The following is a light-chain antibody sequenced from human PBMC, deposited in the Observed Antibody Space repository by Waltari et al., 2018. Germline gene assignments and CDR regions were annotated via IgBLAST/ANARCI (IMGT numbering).Light chain of an antibody. Sequence: DIQMTQSPSSVSASVGDKVTINCRASQGINSCLAWYQQKPGKAPKLLIYDASSLQTGVPSRFSGSESGTDFTLTISSLQPEDFATYYCQQANRFPLTFGGGTKVELK. CDR1: QGINSC. CDR2: DAS. J-gene: IGKJ4*01. CDR3: QQANRFPLT. V-gene: IGKV1-12*01.